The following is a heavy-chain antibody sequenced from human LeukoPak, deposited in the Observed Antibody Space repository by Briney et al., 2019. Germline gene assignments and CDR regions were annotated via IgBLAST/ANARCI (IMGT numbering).Heavy chain of an antibody. CDR3: ARSSDTDFWSGYYTGYYFDY. CDR2: IYYSGST. D-gene: IGHD3-3*01. V-gene: IGHV4-59*01. Sequence: SETLSLTCTVSGGSISSYYWSWIRQPPGKGLEWIGYIYYSGSTNYNPSLKSRVTISVDTSKNQFSLKLSSVTAADTAVYYCARSSDTDFWSGYYTGYYFDYWGQGTLVTVSS. J-gene: IGHJ4*02. CDR1: GGSISSYY.